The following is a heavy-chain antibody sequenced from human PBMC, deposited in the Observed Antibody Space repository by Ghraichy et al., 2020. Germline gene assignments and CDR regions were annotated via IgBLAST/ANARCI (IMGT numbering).Heavy chain of an antibody. J-gene: IGHJ6*02. D-gene: IGHD6-13*01. CDR1: GFTVSSNY. CDR3: ARDLPASTAAATIYGMDV. V-gene: IGHV3-53*01. CDR2: IYSGGST. Sequence: RGSLRLSCAASGFTVSSNYMSWVRQAPGKGLEWVSVIYSGGSTYYADSVKGRFTISRDNSKNTLYLQMNSLRAEDTAVYYCARDLPASTAAATIYGMDVWGQGTSVTVSS.